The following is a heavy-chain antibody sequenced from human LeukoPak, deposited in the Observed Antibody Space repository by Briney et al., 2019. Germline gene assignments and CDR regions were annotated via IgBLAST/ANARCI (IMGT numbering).Heavy chain of an antibody. D-gene: IGHD5-24*01. Sequence: GGSLRLSCAASGFIFSNYSMNWVRQAPGKGLEWVSFISSSGNYMYYADSVRGRFTISRDNAKNSLYLQMNSLRAEDTAVYYCARETRWDFDYWGQGALVSVSS. CDR3: ARETRWDFDY. V-gene: IGHV3-21*01. CDR1: GFIFSNYS. CDR2: ISSSGNYM. J-gene: IGHJ4*02.